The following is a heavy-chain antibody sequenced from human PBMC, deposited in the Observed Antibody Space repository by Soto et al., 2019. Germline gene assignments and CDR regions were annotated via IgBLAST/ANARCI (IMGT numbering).Heavy chain of an antibody. D-gene: IGHD6-25*01. CDR2: TRNKANSYTT. CDR3: AREGVAADPRHRPSEFDY. J-gene: IGHJ4*02. CDR1: GFTFSDHY. V-gene: IGHV3-72*01. Sequence: GGSLRLSCAASGFTFSDHYMDWVRQAPGKGLEWVGRTRNKANSYTTEYAASVKGRFTISRDDSKNSLYLQMNSLKTEDTAVYYCAREGVAADPRHRPSEFDYWGQGTLVTVSS.